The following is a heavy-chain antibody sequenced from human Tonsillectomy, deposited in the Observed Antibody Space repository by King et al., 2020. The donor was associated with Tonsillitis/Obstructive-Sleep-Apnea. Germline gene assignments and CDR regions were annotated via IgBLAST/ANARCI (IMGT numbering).Heavy chain of an antibody. D-gene: IGHD3-16*01. V-gene: IGHV1-24*01. Sequence: VQLVQSGAEVKKPGASVKDSCKVSGSTRNCLSKHWVRQSPGKGLEWMGGFGPYVGETIYVQKFQGRVTMTEDTSSDTAYMELSSLRSEDSAVYYCATQQWLQFGGFTFDFWGQGTLVTVSS. CDR2: FGPYVGET. J-gene: IGHJ4*02. CDR1: GSTRNCLS. CDR3: ATQQWLQFGGFTFDF.